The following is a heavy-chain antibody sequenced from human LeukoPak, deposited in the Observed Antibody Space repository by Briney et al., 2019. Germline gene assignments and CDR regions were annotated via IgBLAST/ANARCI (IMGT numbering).Heavy chain of an antibody. CDR3: ARVGDRGYYYYYMDV. D-gene: IGHD3-16*01. Sequence: GASVNVSCKASGGTFSSYAISWVRQAPGQGLEWMGGIIPIFGTANYAQKFQGRVTITADKSTSTAYMELSSLRSEDTAVYYCARVGDRGYYYYYMDVWGKGTTVTVSS. J-gene: IGHJ6*03. V-gene: IGHV1-69*06. CDR1: GGTFSSYA. CDR2: IIPIFGTA.